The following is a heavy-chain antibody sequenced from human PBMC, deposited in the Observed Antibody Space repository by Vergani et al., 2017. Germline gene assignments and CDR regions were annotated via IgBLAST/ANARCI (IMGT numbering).Heavy chain of an antibody. Sequence: EVQLVESGGGLIQPGGSLRLSCAASGFTVSSNYMSWVRQAPGKGLEWVSVIYSGGSTNYADSVKGRFNIARDNSKNTLYLQMNSLRAEDTAVYYCAKLSIFGVVIPYYFDYWGQGTLVTVSS. V-gene: IGHV3-53*01. CDR1: GFTVSSNY. D-gene: IGHD3-3*02. CDR2: IYSGGST. J-gene: IGHJ4*02. CDR3: AKLSIFGVVIPYYFDY.